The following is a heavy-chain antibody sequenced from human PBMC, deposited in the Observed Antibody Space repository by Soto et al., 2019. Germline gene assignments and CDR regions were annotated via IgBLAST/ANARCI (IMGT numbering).Heavy chain of an antibody. CDR2: ISYDSTNR. D-gene: IGHD2-21*02. CDR3: AKTGPSERCDAHCYPDF. J-gene: IGHJ4*02. CDR1: GFTFSTYA. V-gene: IGHV3-30*18. Sequence: QVHLVESGGGVVQPGPSLRLSCAASGFTFSTYAIHWLRQAPGKGLEWVAIISYDSTNRYYADSVKGRFTISRDNSKYMLYLHMNSLRPADTAVYYCAKTGPSERCDAHCYPDFWGQGTLVTVSS.